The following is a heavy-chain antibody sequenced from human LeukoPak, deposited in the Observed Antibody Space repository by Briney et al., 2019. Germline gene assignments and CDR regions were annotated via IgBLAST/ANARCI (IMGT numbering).Heavy chain of an antibody. CDR2: IASDGSFT. V-gene: IGHV3-30*04. J-gene: IGHJ4*02. CDR3: AREGTYSDYWSGYFEY. CDR1: GFVFSIYA. D-gene: IGHD3-3*01. Sequence: GGSLRLSCEGSGFVFSIYAIHWIRQSPGRGLEWVAVIASDGSFTDYLHSLEDRFTISRDNSKNTVYLDVTSLTPEDAAVYYCAREGTYSDYWSGYFEYWGQGTRVIVSS.